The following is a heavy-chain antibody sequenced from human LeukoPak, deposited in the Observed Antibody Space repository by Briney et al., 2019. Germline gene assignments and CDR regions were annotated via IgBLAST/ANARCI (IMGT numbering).Heavy chain of an antibody. V-gene: IGHV3-21*01. CDR1: GFTFSSLA. CDR2: ISGSGGNT. CDR3: ARGDLVVTLEGPIDY. D-gene: IGHD2-21*02. J-gene: IGHJ4*02. Sequence: GGSLRLSCAASGFTFSSLAMSWVRQAPGKGLEWVSGISGSGGNTYYADSVTGRFTVSRDNAKNSLYLQMNSLRAEDTAVYYCARGDLVVTLEGPIDYWGQGTLVTVSS.